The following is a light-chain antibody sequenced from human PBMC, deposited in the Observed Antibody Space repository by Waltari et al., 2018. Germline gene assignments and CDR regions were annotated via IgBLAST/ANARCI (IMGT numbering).Light chain of an antibody. CDR2: SNN. CDR3: AAWDDSLNAHYV. Sequence: QSVLTPPPSASGTPGQRVTIPCSGSSSNIGSNTVNWYQQLPGTAPKPLLYSNNQRPSGVPDRFSGSKSGTSASLAISGLQSEDEADYYCAAWDDSLNAHYVFGTGTKVTVL. CDR1: SSNIGSNT. V-gene: IGLV1-44*01. J-gene: IGLJ1*01.